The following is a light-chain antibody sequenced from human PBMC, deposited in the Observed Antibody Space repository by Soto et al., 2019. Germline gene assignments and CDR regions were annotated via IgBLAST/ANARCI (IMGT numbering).Light chain of an antibody. V-gene: IGKV1-5*03. CDR2: KAS. Sequence: VQMTQTHSTLSESVGDRVTISCRASQTISSWLAWYQQKPGKAPKLLIYKASTLKSGVPSRFSGSGSGTEFTLTISSLQPDDFATYYCQHYNSYSEAFGQGTKVAIK. CDR1: QTISSW. CDR3: QHYNSYSEA. J-gene: IGKJ1*01.